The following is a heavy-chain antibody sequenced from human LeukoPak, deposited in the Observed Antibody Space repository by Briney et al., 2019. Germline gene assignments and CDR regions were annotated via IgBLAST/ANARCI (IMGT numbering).Heavy chain of an antibody. CDR1: GFTFSNFA. J-gene: IGHJ4*02. V-gene: IGHV3-30*04. Sequence: GGSLRLSCAASGFTFSNFAMHWVRQAPGKGLEWLAVISKDGNNKYYRDSVKGRFTLSRDNSKDTLYLQMDSLSTDDTAVYYCATESSPRGASDYWGQGTLVTVSS. CDR2: ISKDGNNK. D-gene: IGHD6-6*01. CDR3: ATESSPRGASDY.